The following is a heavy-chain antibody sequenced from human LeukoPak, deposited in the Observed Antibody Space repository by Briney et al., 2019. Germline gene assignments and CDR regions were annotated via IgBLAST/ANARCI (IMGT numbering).Heavy chain of an antibody. CDR1: GFTFSNCV. CDR2: ISRGGGTT. J-gene: IGHJ4*02. CDR3: ARLFMMSFDY. Sequence: GGSLRLSCAASGFTFSNCVMSWVRQAPGKGLEWVSAISRGGGTTWYAGSVKGRFTISRDNSKNTLYLQMNSLRAEDTAVYYCARLFMMSFDYWGQGTLVTVSS. V-gene: IGHV3-23*01. D-gene: IGHD2/OR15-2a*01.